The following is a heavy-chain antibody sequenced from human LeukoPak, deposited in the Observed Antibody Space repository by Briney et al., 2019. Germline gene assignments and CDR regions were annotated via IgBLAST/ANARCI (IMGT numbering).Heavy chain of an antibody. D-gene: IGHD1-7*01. Sequence: SETLSLTCAVYSGPFSGYYWSWIRQPPGKGLEWIGEISDSGSTNYNPSLKSRVTISVDTSKNQFSLKLSSVTAADTAVYYCARERNYGKSFEYWGQGTLVTVSS. V-gene: IGHV4-34*01. CDR2: ISDSGST. J-gene: IGHJ4*02. CDR1: SGPFSGYY. CDR3: ARERNYGKSFEY.